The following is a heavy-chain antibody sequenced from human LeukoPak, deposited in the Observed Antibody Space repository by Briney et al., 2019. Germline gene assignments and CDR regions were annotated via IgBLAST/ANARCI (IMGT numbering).Heavy chain of an antibody. CDR3: AKGPVRDRMYYYYGMHV. D-gene: IGHD3-10*02. J-gene: IGHJ6*02. V-gene: IGHV3-33*06. CDR1: GFTFSSSR. Sequence: GRSLRFSCSASGFTFSSSRMHWVRQAPGKGLEWVAVIWYDGSNKYYADSVKGRFTISRDNSKNTLYLQMNSLRAEDTAVYYRAKGPVRDRMYYYYGMHVWSQGTTVTVSS. CDR2: IWYDGSNK.